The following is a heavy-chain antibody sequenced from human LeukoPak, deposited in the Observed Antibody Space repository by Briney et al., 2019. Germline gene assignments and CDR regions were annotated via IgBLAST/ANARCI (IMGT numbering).Heavy chain of an antibody. J-gene: IGHJ4*02. D-gene: IGHD2-21*02. CDR2: ISAYNGNT. CDR1: GYTFTSYG. Sequence: ASVKVSCKASGYTFTSYGISWVRQAPGQGLEWLGWISAYNGNTNYAQKLQGRVTMTTDTSTSTAYMELRSLRSGDTAVYYCARDLTADSLFDYWGQGTLVTVSS. V-gene: IGHV1-18*01. CDR3: ARDLTADSLFDY.